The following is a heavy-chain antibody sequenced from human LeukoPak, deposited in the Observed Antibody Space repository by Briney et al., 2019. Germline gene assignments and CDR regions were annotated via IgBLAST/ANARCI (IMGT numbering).Heavy chain of an antibody. Sequence: ASVKVSCKASGYTFTGYYMHWVRQAPGQGLEWMGRINPNSGGTNYAQKFQGRVTMTRDTFISTAYMELSRLRSDDTAVYYCARAGGSGYYYYGMDVWGQGTTVTVSS. CDR2: INPNSGGT. CDR1: GYTFTGYY. V-gene: IGHV1-2*06. J-gene: IGHJ6*02. D-gene: IGHD3-10*01. CDR3: ARAGGSGYYYYGMDV.